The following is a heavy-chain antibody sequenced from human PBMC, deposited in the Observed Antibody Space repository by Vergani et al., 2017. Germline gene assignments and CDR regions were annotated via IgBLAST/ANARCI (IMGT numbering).Heavy chain of an antibody. Sequence: EVQLVESGGGLVQPGGSLRLSCAASGFTFSSYSMNWVRQAPGKGLEWVSYISSSSSTIYYADSVKGRFTIARDNAKNALYLQMNSLRAEDTAVYYCARESTPYSSGWPDAFDIWGQGTMVTVS. D-gene: IGHD6-19*01. CDR3: ARESTPYSSGWPDAFDI. V-gene: IGHV3-48*04. J-gene: IGHJ3*02. CDR1: GFTFSSYS. CDR2: ISSSSSTI.